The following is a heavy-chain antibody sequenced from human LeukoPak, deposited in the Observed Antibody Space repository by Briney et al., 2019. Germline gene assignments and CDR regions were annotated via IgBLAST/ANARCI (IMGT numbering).Heavy chain of an antibody. Sequence: SETLSLTCTVSGGSISSYYWSWIRQPAGKGLEWIGHMYTSGSTNYNPSLKSRVTISVDTSKNQFSLKLSSVTAADTAVYYCARLYSSSLGRVFDYWGQGTLVTVSS. CDR3: ARLYSSSLGRVFDY. CDR1: GGSISSYY. D-gene: IGHD6-13*01. CDR2: MYTSGST. V-gene: IGHV4-4*07. J-gene: IGHJ4*02.